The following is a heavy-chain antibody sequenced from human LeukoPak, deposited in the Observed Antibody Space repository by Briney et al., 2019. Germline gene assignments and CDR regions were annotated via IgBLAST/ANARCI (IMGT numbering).Heavy chain of an antibody. CDR1: GDSISSNSYY. Sequence: SETLSLTCTVSGDSISSNSYYWGWIRQPPGKGLEWIGNIYYSGSTYCNPSLKSRVTISVDTSKNQFSLNLSSVTAADTAVYYCTRQPPWAYFFDHWGQGRLVTVSS. V-gene: IGHV4-39*01. D-gene: IGHD1-26*01. CDR2: IYYSGST. CDR3: TRQPPWAYFFDH. J-gene: IGHJ4*02.